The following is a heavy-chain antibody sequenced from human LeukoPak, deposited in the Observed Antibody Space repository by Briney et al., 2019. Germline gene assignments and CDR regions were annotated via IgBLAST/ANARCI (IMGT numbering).Heavy chain of an antibody. CDR1: GGSISSHY. J-gene: IGHJ5*02. D-gene: IGHD1-7*01. CDR3: ARAGYNWNYPRLNWFDP. V-gene: IGHV4-59*11. CDR2: IYYSGST. Sequence: SETLSLTCTVSGGSISSHYWSWIRQPPGKGLEWIGYIYYSGSTNYNPSLKSRVTISVDTSKNQFSLKLSSVTAAETAVYYCARAGYNWNYPRLNWFDPWGQGTLVTVSS.